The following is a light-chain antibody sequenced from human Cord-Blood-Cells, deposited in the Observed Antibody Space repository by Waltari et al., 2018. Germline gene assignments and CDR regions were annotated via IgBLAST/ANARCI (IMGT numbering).Light chain of an antibody. CDR2: DVS. CDR3: SSYTSSSTLDWV. Sequence: QSALTQPASVSGSPGQSITISCTGTSTDVGGYNYVSWYQQHPGKAPKPIIYDVSNRPSRVSNRFSGSKVGNTSYLTISGLQAEDEADYYCSSYTSSSTLDWVFGGGTKLTVL. V-gene: IGLV2-14*03. CDR1: STDVGGYNY. J-gene: IGLJ3*02.